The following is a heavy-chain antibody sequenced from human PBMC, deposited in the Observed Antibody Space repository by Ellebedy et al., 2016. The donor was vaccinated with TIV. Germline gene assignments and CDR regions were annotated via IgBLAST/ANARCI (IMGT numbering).Heavy chain of an antibody. D-gene: IGHD4-11*01. V-gene: IGHV4-34*01. CDR3: ARHSAYSDIGGGGIDH. J-gene: IGHJ4*02. CDR2: VYYTGTT. CDR1: GGSSGAYY. Sequence: MPGGTLRLSCAVYGGSSGAYYWPRVPQSPGKGLERIGTVYYTGTTYYNPSLKSRVTLSVDTSKNPFSLQVSSVTATDSAVYYCARHSAYSDIGGGGIDHWGQGTMVTVST.